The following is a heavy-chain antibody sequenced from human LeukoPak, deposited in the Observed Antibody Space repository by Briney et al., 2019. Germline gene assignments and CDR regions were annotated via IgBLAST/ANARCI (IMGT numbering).Heavy chain of an antibody. J-gene: IGHJ6*02. CDR3: ARGGGYGMDV. CDR1: GFTFSTYA. Sequence: GGSLRLSCAASGFTFSTYAMSWVRQAPGKGLEWVSTLSGSGGTTYYANSVKGRFTISRDNSKNTLYLQMNSLRAEDTAIYYCARGGGYGMDVWGQGTTVTISS. D-gene: IGHD3-16*01. V-gene: IGHV3-23*01. CDR2: LSGSGGTT.